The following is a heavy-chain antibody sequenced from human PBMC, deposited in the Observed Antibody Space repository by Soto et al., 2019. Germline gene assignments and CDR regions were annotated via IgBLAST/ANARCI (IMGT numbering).Heavy chain of an antibody. J-gene: IGHJ6*02. Sequence: ESGGGVVQPGRSLRLSCAASGFTFSSYGMHWVRQAPGKGLEWVAVIWYDGSNKYYADSVKGRFTISRDNSKNTLYLQMNSLRAEDTAVYYCARSIQPKVYYYYGMDVWGHGTTVTVS. D-gene: IGHD5-18*01. CDR3: ARSIQPKVYYYYGMDV. CDR1: GFTFSSYG. CDR2: IWYDGSNK. V-gene: IGHV3-33*01.